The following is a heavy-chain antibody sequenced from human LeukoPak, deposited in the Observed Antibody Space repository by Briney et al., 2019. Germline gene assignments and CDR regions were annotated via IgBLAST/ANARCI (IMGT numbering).Heavy chain of an antibody. J-gene: IGHJ4*02. D-gene: IGHD3-10*01. CDR2: INPNSGGT. V-gene: IGHV1-2*02. CDR3: ARVTMVRGVHDY. Sequence: EASVKVSCKASGYTFTGYYIHWVRQAPGQGLEWMGWINPNSGGTNYAQKFQGRVTMTRDTSISTAYMDLRSLRSDDTAVYYCARVTMVRGVHDYWGQGTLVTVSS. CDR1: GYTFTGYY.